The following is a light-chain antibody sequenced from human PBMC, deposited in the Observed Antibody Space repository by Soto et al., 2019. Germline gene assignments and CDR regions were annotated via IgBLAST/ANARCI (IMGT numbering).Light chain of an antibody. V-gene: IGLV1-44*01. CDR1: SSNIGTNT. Sequence: QSVLTQPPSASGTPGQRVTISCSGSSSNIGTNTVNWYLQLPGTAPKLLIYNNNQRPSGVPDRFSGSKSGTSASLAISGLQSEDEAVYFCAAWDDSLNGLFVFGSGTKVT. CDR2: NNN. J-gene: IGLJ1*01. CDR3: AAWDDSLNGLFV.